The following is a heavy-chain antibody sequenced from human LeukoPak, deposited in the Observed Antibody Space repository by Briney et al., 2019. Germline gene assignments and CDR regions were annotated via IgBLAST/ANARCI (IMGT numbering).Heavy chain of an antibody. V-gene: IGHV1-8*02. Sequence: ASVKVSCKASGYTFTSYYMHWVRQAPGQGLEWMGWMNPISGNTGYAQKFQGRVTMTRNTSISTAYMELSSLRSEDTAVYYCARAGSGSYLFDYWGQGILVTVSS. CDR3: ARAGSGSYLFDY. J-gene: IGHJ4*02. CDR2: MNPISGNT. CDR1: GYTFTSYY. D-gene: IGHD3-10*01.